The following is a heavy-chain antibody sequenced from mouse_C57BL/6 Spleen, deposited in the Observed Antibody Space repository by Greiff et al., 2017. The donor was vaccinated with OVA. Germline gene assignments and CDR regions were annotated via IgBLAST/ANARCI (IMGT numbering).Heavy chain of an antibody. D-gene: IGHD1-1*01. Sequence: QVQLQQPGAELVKPGASVKLSCKASGYTFTSYWMHWVKQRPGRGLEWIGRIDPNSGGTKYNEKFKSKATLTVDKPSSTAYMQLSSLTSEDSAVYYGARSITTVYYAMDYWGQGTSVTVSS. J-gene: IGHJ4*01. V-gene: IGHV1-72*01. CDR1: GYTFTSYW. CDR2: IDPNSGGT. CDR3: ARSITTVYYAMDY.